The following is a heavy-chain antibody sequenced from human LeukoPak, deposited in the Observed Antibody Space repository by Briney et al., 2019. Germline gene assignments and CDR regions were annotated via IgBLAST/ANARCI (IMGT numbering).Heavy chain of an antibody. Sequence: GGSLRLSCAASGFTFSGYAMSWVRQAPGKGLRWVSAISGSGGSTYYADSVKGRFTISRDNSKNTLYLQMNSLRAEDTAVYYCAGYGGSYPYYMDVWGKGTTVTISS. CDR2: ISGSGGST. CDR1: GFTFSGYA. D-gene: IGHD1-26*01. CDR3: AGYGGSYPYYMDV. J-gene: IGHJ6*03. V-gene: IGHV3-23*01.